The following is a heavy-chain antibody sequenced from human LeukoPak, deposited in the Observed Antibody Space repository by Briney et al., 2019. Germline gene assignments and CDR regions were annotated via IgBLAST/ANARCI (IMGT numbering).Heavy chain of an antibody. Sequence: PGGSLRLSCAASGFTVSSNYMSWVRQAPGKGLEWVSVIYSGGSTYYANSVKGRFTISRDNSKNMLFLQMNSLRAEDTAVYFRASSASLVCLDYWGQGTLVTVSS. CDR1: GFTVSSNY. CDR3: ASSASLVCLDY. CDR2: IYSGGST. D-gene: IGHD2-2*01. V-gene: IGHV3-53*01. J-gene: IGHJ4*02.